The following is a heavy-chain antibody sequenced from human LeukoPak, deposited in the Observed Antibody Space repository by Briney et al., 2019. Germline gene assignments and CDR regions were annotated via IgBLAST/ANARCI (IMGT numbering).Heavy chain of an antibody. CDR3: ARGVHCSSTSCYWVGYFQH. V-gene: IGHV1-69*13. CDR1: GGTFSSYA. J-gene: IGHJ1*01. CDR2: IIPIFGTA. D-gene: IGHD2-2*01. Sequence: SVKVSCKASGGTFSSYAISWVRQAPGQGLEWMGGIIPIFGTANYAQKFQGRVTITADESTGTAYMELSSLRSEDTAVYYCARGVHCSSTSCYWVGYFQHWGQGTLVTVSS.